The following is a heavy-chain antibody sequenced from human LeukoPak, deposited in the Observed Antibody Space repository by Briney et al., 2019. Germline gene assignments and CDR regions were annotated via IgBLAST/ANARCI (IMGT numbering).Heavy chain of an antibody. V-gene: IGHV4-59*01. J-gene: IGHJ3*02. CDR1: GGSISSYY. Sequence: KASETLSLTCTVSGGSISSYYWSWIRQPPGKGLEWIGNINYSGSTNHNPSLQSRVTISIDTSKNQVSLRLSAVTAADTAVYYCARDAWGDNPGAFEIWGQGTMVTVSS. CDR2: INYSGST. D-gene: IGHD1-14*01. CDR3: ARDAWGDNPGAFEI.